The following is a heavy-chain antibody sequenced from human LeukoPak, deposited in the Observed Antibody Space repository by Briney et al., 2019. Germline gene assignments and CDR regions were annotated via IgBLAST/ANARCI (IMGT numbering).Heavy chain of an antibody. J-gene: IGHJ3*02. CDR2: IRYDGSNK. V-gene: IGHV3-30*02. CDR3: AKDMGYYDSKGGEAFDI. CDR1: GFTFSSYG. Sequence: PGGSLRLSCAASGFTFSSYGMHWVRQAPGKGLEWVAFIRYDGSNKYYADSVKGRFTISRDNSKNTLYLQMNSLRAEDTAVYYCAKDMGYYDSKGGEAFDIWGQGTMVTVSS. D-gene: IGHD3-22*01.